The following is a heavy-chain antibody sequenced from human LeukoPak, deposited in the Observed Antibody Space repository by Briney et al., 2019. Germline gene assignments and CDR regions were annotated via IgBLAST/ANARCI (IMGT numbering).Heavy chain of an antibody. V-gene: IGHV1-8*01. CDR2: MNPNSGNT. CDR3: ATYRNSGDAFDI. J-gene: IGHJ3*02. D-gene: IGHD6-25*01. Sequence: ASVKVSCKASGYTFTSYHINWVRQATGQGLEWMGWMNPNSGNTGYAQKFQGRVTMTRNTSISTAYMELSRLRSEDTAVYYCATYRNSGDAFDIWGQGTLVTVSS. CDR1: GYTFTSYH.